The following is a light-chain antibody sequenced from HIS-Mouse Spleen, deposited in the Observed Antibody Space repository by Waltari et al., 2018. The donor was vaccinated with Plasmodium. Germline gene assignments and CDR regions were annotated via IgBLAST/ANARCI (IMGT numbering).Light chain of an antibody. CDR3: QQYNNWSFT. V-gene: IGKV3-15*01. Sequence: EIVMTQSPSTLSVSPRERATLSCRASQRVSSNLAWYQQKPGQAPRILIYVASTRATGIPARFSGSGSGTEFTLTISSLQSEDFAVYYCQQYNNWSFTFGPGTKVDIK. CDR2: VAS. CDR1: QRVSSN. J-gene: IGKJ3*01.